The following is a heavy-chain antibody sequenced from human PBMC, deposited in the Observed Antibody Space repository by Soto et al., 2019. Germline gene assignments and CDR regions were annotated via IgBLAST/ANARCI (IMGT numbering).Heavy chain of an antibody. D-gene: IGHD2-21*01. J-gene: IGHJ6*02. V-gene: IGHV3-74*01. CDR3: ARLSGDHSAFFSYGMDA. CDR2: INSDGTIS. CDR1: GFTFDTYW. Sequence: LSLTCAASGFTFDTYWMNWVRQAPGKGPEWLSGINSDGTISSYADSVKGRFTISRDNARNTLSLQMNSLRADDTAVYYCARLSGDHSAFFSYGMDAWGQGTTVTVSS.